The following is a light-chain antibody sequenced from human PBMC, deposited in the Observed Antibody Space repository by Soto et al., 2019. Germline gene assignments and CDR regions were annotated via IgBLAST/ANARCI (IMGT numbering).Light chain of an antibody. CDR1: QSVLHSSKTKNY. CDR3: QQYYSPPSS. J-gene: IGKJ3*01. V-gene: IGKV4-1*01. CDR2: WAS. Sequence: DIVMTQSPDSLAVSLGERATINCKSSQSVLHSSKTKNYVAWYQQKPGQPPKLLIFWASTRESGVLDRFSGSGSGTDFTLTISSLQAEDVAVYYCQQYYSPPSSFGPGTKVDIK.